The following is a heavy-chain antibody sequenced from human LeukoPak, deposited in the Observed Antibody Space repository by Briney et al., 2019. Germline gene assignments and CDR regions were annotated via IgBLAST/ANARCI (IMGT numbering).Heavy chain of an antibody. Sequence: SETLSLTCTVSGGSISSYYWSWIRQPPGKGLEWIGYIYYSGSTYYNPSLKSRVTISVDTSKNQFSLKLSSVTAADTAVYYCARYYDFSFDPWGQGTLVTVSS. V-gene: IGHV4-59*12. CDR1: GGSISSYY. J-gene: IGHJ5*02. D-gene: IGHD3-3*01. CDR3: ARYYDFSFDP. CDR2: IYYSGST.